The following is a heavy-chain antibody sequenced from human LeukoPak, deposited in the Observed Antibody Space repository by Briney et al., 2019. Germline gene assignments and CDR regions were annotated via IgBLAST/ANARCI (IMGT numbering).Heavy chain of an antibody. CDR1: GGSFSGYY. CDR2: INHSGST. J-gene: IGHJ4*02. Sequence: SETLSLTCAVYGGSFSGYYWSWIRQPPGKGLEWIGEINHSGSTNYNPSLKSRVTISVDTSKNQFSLKLSSVTAADTAVYYCARVGFHWGRDALYYFDYWGQGTPVTVSS. D-gene: IGHD3-16*01. V-gene: IGHV4-34*01. CDR3: ARVGFHWGRDALYYFDY.